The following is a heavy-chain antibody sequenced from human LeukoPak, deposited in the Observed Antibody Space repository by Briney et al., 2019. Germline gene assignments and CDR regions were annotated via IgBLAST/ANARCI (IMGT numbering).Heavy chain of an antibody. D-gene: IGHD3-10*01. CDR1: GFSLITSGMC. V-gene: IGHV2-70*11. CDR3: ARHYYGSGSYSTPFDY. CDR2: IDWDDDK. J-gene: IGHJ4*02. Sequence: SGPTLVNPTQTLTLTCTFSGFSLITSGMCVSWIRQPPGKALEWLARIDWDDDKYYSTSLKTRLTISKDTSKNQVVLTMTNMDPVDTATYYCARHYYGSGSYSTPFDYWGQGTLVTVSS.